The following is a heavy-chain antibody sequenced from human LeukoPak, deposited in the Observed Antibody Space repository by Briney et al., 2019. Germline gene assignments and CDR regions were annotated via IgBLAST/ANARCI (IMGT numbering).Heavy chain of an antibody. CDR3: ARSPTAAGTPYFDY. V-gene: IGHV4-39*01. D-gene: IGHD6-13*01. J-gene: IGHJ4*02. Sequence: SETLSLTCTVSGGSISSSSYYWGWIRQPPGTGLEWIGSIYYSGSTYYNPSLKSRVTISVDTSKNQFSLKLSSVTAADTAVYYCARSPTAAGTPYFDYWGQGTLVTVSS. CDR2: IYYSGST. CDR1: GGSISSSSYY.